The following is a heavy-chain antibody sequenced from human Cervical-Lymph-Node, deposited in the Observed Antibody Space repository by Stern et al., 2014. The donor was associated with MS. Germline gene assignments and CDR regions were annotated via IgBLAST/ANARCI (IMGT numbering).Heavy chain of an antibody. J-gene: IGHJ4*02. D-gene: IGHD3-10*01. CDR1: GGSISSGGYS. Sequence: VQLVESGSGLVKPSQTLSLTCAASGGSISSGGYSWNWIRQPPGKGLEWIGYIYHSGSTYYNPSLKSRVTISVDNSKNQFSLKLSSVTAADTAVYYCARGEVRGVIAFDYWGQGTLVTVSS. V-gene: IGHV4-30-2*01. CDR2: IYHSGST. CDR3: ARGEVRGVIAFDY.